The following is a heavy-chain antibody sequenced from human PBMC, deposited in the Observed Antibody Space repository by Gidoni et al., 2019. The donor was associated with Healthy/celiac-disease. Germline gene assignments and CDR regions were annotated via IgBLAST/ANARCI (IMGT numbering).Heavy chain of an antibody. V-gene: IGHV1-69*01. D-gene: IGHD4-17*01. Sequence: QVQLVQSGAAVKKPGSSVTVSCKASGGTFSSYAISWVRQAPGQGLEWMGGIIPIFGTANYAQKFQGRVTITADESTSTAYMELSSLRSEDTAVYYCARDLPTVTTISGGGDYWGQGTQVTVSS. CDR2: IIPIFGTA. CDR3: ARDLPTVTTISGGGDY. J-gene: IGHJ4*02. CDR1: GGTFSSYA.